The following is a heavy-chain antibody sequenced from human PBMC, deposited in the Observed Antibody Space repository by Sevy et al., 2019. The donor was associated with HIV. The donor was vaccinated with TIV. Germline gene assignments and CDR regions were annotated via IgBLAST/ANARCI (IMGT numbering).Heavy chain of an antibody. CDR3: ARDRERYCSSTSCYILTGRGYYYYGMDV. D-gene: IGHD2-2*02. J-gene: IGHJ6*02. CDR1: GFTFSSYS. Sequence: GGSLRLSCAASGFTFSSYSMNWVRQAPRKGLEWVSSISSSRSYIYYADSVKGRFTISRDNAKNSLYLQMNSLRAEDTAVYYCARDRERYCSSTSCYILTGRGYYYYGMDVWGQGTTVTVSS. CDR2: ISSSRSYI. V-gene: IGHV3-21*01.